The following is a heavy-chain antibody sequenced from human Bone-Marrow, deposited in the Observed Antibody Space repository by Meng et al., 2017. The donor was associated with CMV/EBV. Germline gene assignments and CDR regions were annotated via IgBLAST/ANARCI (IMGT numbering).Heavy chain of an antibody. CDR3: ARGNTAMGILDY. CDR1: GFTFSDSY. J-gene: IGHJ4*02. D-gene: IGHD5-18*01. CDR2: ISSSSSYT. V-gene: IGHV3-11*06. Sequence: CAASGFTFSDSYMSWIRQAPGKGLEWVSYISSSSSYTNYADSVKGRFTISRDNAKNSLYLQMNSLRAEDTAVYYCARGNTAMGILDYWGQGTLVTVSS.